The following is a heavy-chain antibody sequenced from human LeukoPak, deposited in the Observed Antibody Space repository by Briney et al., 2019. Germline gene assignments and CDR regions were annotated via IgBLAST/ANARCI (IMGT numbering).Heavy chain of an antibody. CDR3: ARRHYDFWSGYPEYYFDY. CDR2: ISCKGGST. D-gene: IGHD3-3*01. Sequence: GSLRLSCAASGFTLRSYAMHWVPQAPGKGIEYVSAISCKGGSTYYANSVKGRFTISRDNSKNTLYLQMGSLRAEDMAVYYCARRHYDFWSGYPEYYFDYWGQGTLVTVSS. V-gene: IGHV3-64*01. CDR1: GFTLRSYA. J-gene: IGHJ4*02.